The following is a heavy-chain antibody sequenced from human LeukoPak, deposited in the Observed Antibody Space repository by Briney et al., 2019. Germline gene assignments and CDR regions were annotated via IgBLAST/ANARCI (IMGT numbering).Heavy chain of an antibody. Sequence: GESLRISCKGSGYSFTSYWISWVRQMPGKGLEWMGIIYPGDSDARYSPSFQGQVTISADKSISTAYLQWSSLKASDTAMYYCARTDTGGQAAYGMDVWGQGTTVTVSS. J-gene: IGHJ6*02. V-gene: IGHV5-51*01. CDR2: IYPGDSDA. CDR1: GYSFTSYW. D-gene: IGHD5-18*01. CDR3: ARTDTGGQAAYGMDV.